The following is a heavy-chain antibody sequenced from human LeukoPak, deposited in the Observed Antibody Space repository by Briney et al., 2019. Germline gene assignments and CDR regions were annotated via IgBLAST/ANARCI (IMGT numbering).Heavy chain of an antibody. J-gene: IGHJ4*02. CDR3: ARDRTIFGVVIAYYFDY. V-gene: IGHV3-30*03. D-gene: IGHD3-3*01. CDR2: ISYDGSNK. Sequence: GRSLRLSCAASGFTFSSYGMHWVRQAPGKGLEWVAVISYDGSNKYYADSVKGRFTIPRDNSKNTLYLQMNSLRAEDTAVYYCARDRTIFGVVIAYYFDYWGQGTLVTVSS. CDR1: GFTFSSYG.